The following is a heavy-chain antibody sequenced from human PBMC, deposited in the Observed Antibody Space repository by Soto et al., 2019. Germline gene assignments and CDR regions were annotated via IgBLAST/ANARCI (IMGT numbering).Heavy chain of an antibody. V-gene: IGHV4-30-4*01. CDR1: GGSISSGDYF. CDR2: IYSSGST. J-gene: IGHJ4*02. Sequence: QVQLQQSGPGLVKPSQTLSLTCTVSGGSISSGDYFWSWIRQPPGKGLEWIGYIYSSGSTYYNPSIKSRGTISVDTPKNQFPLKLSSVTAADPAVDYCARDGRAGLDYWGQGTLVTVSS. CDR3: ARDGRAGLDY.